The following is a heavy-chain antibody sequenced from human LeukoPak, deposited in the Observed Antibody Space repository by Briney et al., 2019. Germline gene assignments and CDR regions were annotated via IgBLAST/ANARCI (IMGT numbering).Heavy chain of an antibody. V-gene: IGHV1-46*01. J-gene: IGHJ4*02. CDR2: INLSGGST. D-gene: IGHD3-10*01. CDR3: ARDLSLRTMVRGQRDLITHPYFDY. Sequence: ASVKVSCKASGYTFTSYHMHWVRQAPGQGLEWMGKINLSGGSTTYAQKFQGRVTMTRDTSTSTVYMELSSLRSEDTAVYYCARDLSLRTMVRGQRDLITHPYFDYWGQGTLVTVSS. CDR1: GYTFTSYH.